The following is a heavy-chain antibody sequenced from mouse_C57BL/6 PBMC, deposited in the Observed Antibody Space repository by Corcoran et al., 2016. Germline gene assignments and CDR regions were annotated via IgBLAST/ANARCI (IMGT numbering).Heavy chain of an antibody. V-gene: IGHV1-18*01. CDR1: GYRITDHN. J-gene: IGHJ4*01. Sequence: EVQLQQSGPELVKPGASVKIPCKASGYRITDHNMDWVKQSHGRSLEWIGDINPNNGGTIYNQKFKGKATLTVDKSSSTAYMELRSLTSEDTAVYYCARRGLLRGAMYYWGQGTSVTVSS. CDR3: ARRGLLRGAMYY. CDR2: INPNNGGT. D-gene: IGHD2-3*01.